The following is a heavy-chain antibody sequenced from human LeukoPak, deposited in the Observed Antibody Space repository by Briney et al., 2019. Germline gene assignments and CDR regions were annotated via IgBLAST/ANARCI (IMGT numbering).Heavy chain of an antibody. D-gene: IGHD1-26*01. CDR1: GGTFSSYA. Sequence: SVTVSRKASGGTFSSYAISWVRQAPGQGLEWMGRIIPIFGTANYAQKFQGRVTITTDESTSTAYMELSSLRSEDTAVYYCARDECIVGVTRLGYWGQSPLVTASS. V-gene: IGHV1-69*05. CDR3: ARDECIVGVTRLGY. J-gene: IGHJ1*01. CDR2: IIPIFGTA.